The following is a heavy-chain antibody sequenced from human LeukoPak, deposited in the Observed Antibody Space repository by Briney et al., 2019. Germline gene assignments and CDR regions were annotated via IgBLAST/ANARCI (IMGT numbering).Heavy chain of an antibody. D-gene: IGHD3-10*01. CDR1: GFTFSSYA. J-gene: IGHJ4*02. Sequence: PGASLRLSCAASGFTFSSYAMSWVRQAPGKGLEWVSAISGSGGGTYYADSVKGRFTISRDNSKNTLYLQMNSLRAEDTAVYYCAKDLSITMVRGVIFDYWGQGTLVTVSS. V-gene: IGHV3-23*01. CDR2: ISGSGGGT. CDR3: AKDLSITMVRGVIFDY.